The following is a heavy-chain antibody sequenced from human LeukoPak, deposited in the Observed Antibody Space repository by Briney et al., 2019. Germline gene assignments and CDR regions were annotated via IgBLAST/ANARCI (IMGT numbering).Heavy chain of an antibody. Sequence: PGGSLRLSCAASGFIFSSYALHWVRQAPGKGLEWVALISDDGTNTYYADSVKGRITISRDNSKNTLYLQMSSLRAEDTAVYYCARDRYRPGNYWTTFDYWGQGTLVTVSS. CDR3: ARDRYRPGNYWTTFDY. D-gene: IGHD3-10*01. V-gene: IGHV3-30-3*01. CDR1: GFIFSSYA. CDR2: ISDDGTNT. J-gene: IGHJ4*02.